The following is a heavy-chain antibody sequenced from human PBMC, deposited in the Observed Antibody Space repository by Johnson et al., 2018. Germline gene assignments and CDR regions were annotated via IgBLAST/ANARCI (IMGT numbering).Heavy chain of an antibody. J-gene: IGHJ4*02. CDR1: GYTFISYY. CDR3: ARGYISSSGIDY. D-gene: IGHD6-19*01. CDR2: INPSGGSA. V-gene: IGHV1-46*01. Sequence: QVQLVQSGAEVKKPGASVKVSCKASGYTFISYYIHWVRQAPGQWLEWMGIINPSGGSATYAQKCPGRVIMTRDTSPTTVYMEVSSLGPEDTAVYYCARGYISSSGIDYWGQGTLVTVSS.